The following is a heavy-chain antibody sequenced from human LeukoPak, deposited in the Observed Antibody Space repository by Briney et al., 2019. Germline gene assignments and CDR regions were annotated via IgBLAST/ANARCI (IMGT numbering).Heavy chain of an antibody. V-gene: IGHV3-23*01. CDR2: ISGSGGST. Sequence: GGSLRLSCAASGFTFSTYAVNWVRQAPGKGLEWVSTISGSGGSTYYADSVKGRFTISRHNSKNTLYLQMNSLRAEDTAVYYCARIFYSYGSDMDVWGQGTTVTVSS. CDR3: ARIFYSYGSDMDV. J-gene: IGHJ6*02. CDR1: GFTFSTYA. D-gene: IGHD5-18*01.